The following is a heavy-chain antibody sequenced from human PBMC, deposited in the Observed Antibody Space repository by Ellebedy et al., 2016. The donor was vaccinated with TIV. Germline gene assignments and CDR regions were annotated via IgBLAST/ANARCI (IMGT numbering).Heavy chain of an antibody. CDR3: AREPKGWYHFDS. CDR2: IKHDGSDT. CDR1: GFTFVSYC. V-gene: IGHV3-7*01. D-gene: IGHD6-19*01. Sequence: GESLKISCAASGFTFVSYCMSWVRQAPGKGLEWVANIKHDGSDTSYVDSVKGRFTVSRDNAKNSVYLQMNSLRDEDTAVYYCAREPKGWYHFDSWGQGTLVTVSS. J-gene: IGHJ4*02.